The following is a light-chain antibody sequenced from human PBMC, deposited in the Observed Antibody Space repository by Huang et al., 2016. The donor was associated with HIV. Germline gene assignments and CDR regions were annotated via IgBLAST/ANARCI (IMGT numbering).Light chain of an antibody. CDR2: DAS. V-gene: IGKV3-15*01. CDR1: QSVTSN. CDR3: QQYNNWPGT. Sequence: EIVMTQSPATLSVSPGERATLSCRASQSVTSNLAGYQQKPGQAPRLLIYDASTRATAIPARFSGSGSGTEFTLTINSLQSEDFVVYYCQQYNNWPGTFGGGTKVEIK. J-gene: IGKJ4*01.